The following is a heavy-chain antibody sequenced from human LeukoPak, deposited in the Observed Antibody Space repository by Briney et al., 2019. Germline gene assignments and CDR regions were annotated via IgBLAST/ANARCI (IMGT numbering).Heavy chain of an antibody. CDR1: GFTFSNYN. J-gene: IGHJ4*02. Sequence: GGSLRLPCAASGFTFSNYNMNWVRQAPGKGLEWVSYISSTTSTIYYADSVKGRFTISRDNAKNSLYLQMNSLRDEDTAVYYCARYYYGGGYFDYWGQGTLVTVSS. CDR2: ISSTTSTI. V-gene: IGHV3-48*02. CDR3: ARYYYGGGYFDY. D-gene: IGHD1-26*01.